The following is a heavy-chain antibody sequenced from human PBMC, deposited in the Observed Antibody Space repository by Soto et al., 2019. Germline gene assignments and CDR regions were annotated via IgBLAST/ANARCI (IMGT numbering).Heavy chain of an antibody. D-gene: IGHD2-2*01. V-gene: IGHV1-69*06. Sequence: QVQLVQSGAEVKKPGSSVKVSCKASGGTFSSYAISWVRQAPGQGLEWMGGIIPIFGTANYAQKFQGRVTITADKSTSTAYMELSILRSEDTAVYYCARVEAIVVLPSAIYYYYGMDVWGQGTTVTVS. CDR1: GGTFSSYA. CDR3: ARVEAIVVLPSAIYYYYGMDV. J-gene: IGHJ6*02. CDR2: IIPIFGTA.